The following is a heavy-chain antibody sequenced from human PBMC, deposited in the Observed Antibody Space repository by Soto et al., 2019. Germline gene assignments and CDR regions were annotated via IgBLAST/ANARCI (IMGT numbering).Heavy chain of an antibody. Sequence: SETLSLTCTVSGGSISSGGYYWSWIRQHPGKGLEWIGYIYYSGSTYYNPSLKSRVTISVDTSKNQFSLKLSSVTAADTAVYYCARDGYSSGWYDWFDPWGQGTLVTVSS. V-gene: IGHV4-31*03. D-gene: IGHD6-19*01. CDR2: IYYSGST. J-gene: IGHJ5*02. CDR3: ARDGYSSGWYDWFDP. CDR1: GGSISSGGYY.